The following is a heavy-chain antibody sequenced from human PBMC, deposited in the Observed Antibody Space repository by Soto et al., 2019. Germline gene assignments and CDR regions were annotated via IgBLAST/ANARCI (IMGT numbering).Heavy chain of an antibody. Sequence: QITLKESGPSLVRPTQPLTLTCTFSGFSLSTSGVAVAWIRPPPGEALEWLALIYWDDDKRYSSSMKSRLTRTKDTSKDQVVHTMTTMDPRYTATYLCAHSQRGPSDFWGAGTLVTVSA. CDR2: IYWDDDK. CDR1: GFSLSTSGVA. D-gene: IGHD5-12*01. CDR3: AHSQRGPSDF. J-gene: IGHJ4*02. V-gene: IGHV2-5*02.